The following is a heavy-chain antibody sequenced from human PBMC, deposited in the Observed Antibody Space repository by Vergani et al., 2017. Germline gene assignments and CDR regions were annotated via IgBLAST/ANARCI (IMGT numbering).Heavy chain of an antibody. D-gene: IGHD6-6*01. J-gene: IGHJ6*03. Sequence: EVQLVESGGGLVQPGRSLRLSCAASGFTFNDYAMHWVRQAPGKGLEWVSSINWNSGNVGYADSVKGRFTISRDNAKNSLFLQMNSLTTEDTALYYCVKDMYSSPYDDYMAVWGKGTTVTVSS. CDR3: VKDMYSSPYDDYMAV. V-gene: IGHV3-9*01. CDR2: INWNSGNV. CDR1: GFTFNDYA.